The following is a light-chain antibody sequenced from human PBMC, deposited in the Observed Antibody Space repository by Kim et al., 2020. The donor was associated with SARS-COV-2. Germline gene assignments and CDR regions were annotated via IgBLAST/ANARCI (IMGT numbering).Light chain of an antibody. CDR3: KQYNVYSYT. Sequence: GDRVTITCRDSQCISKGLAWYQQKPGNAPKVLIYDASRLESGLPSRYSGSVSGTEFTLTISSLQPGDFATYYCKQYNVYSYTFGKETKLDI. CDR2: DAS. V-gene: IGKV1-5*01. J-gene: IGKJ2*01. CDR1: QCISKG.